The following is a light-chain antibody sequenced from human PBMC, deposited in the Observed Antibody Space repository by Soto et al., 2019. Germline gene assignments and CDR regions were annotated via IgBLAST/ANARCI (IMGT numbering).Light chain of an antibody. CDR1: QSVGRY. J-gene: IGKJ4*01. CDR3: QQRSNWPPLT. Sequence: IVLTQSPATLSLSPGERATLSCRASQSVGRYLAWYQQKPGQAPRLLIYEASNRAIGIPARFSGSGSGTDFTLTISSLEPEDFAVYYCQQRSNWPPLTFGGGNKVEIK. CDR2: EAS. V-gene: IGKV3-11*01.